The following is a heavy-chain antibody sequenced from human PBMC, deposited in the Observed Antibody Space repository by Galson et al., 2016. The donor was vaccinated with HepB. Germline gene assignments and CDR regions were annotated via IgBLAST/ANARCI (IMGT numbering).Heavy chain of an antibody. CDR2: INDKGDYT. CDR1: GFTFGRFT. D-gene: IGHD3-10*01. CDR3: AKRDQIGGDY. Sequence: SLRLSCAGSGFTFGRFTMTWFRQAPGKGLEWVSTINDKGDYTFYADSARGRFTISRDNAKNMLYLQLNSLRAEDTAVYYCAKRDQIGGDYWGQGTLVTVSS. V-gene: IGHV3-23*01. J-gene: IGHJ4*02.